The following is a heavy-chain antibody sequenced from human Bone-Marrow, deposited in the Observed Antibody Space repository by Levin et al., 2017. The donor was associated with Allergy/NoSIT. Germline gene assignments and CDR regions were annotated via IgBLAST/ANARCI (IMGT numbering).Heavy chain of an antibody. V-gene: IGHV3-48*04. CDR3: ARAGELDYADWFFEF. CDR1: GFTFRSHS. D-gene: IGHD1-26*01. CDR2: ISTSGGSV. J-gene: IGHJ2*01. Sequence: GGSLRLSCAASGFTFRSHSMNWVRQAPGKGLEWVSYISTSGGSVHYAESVKGRFTISRDNARDSLYLQMNSLRVEDTAVYYCARAGELDYADWFFEFWGRGTLVTVSS.